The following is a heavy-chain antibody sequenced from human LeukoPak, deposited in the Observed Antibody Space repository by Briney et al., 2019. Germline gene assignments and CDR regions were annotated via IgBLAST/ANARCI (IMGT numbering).Heavy chain of an antibody. J-gene: IGHJ4*02. D-gene: IGHD2-15*01. V-gene: IGHV3-23*01. CDR3: AKTPWVVAAPFFYFDY. CDR2: ISGSGGST. CDR1: GFTFSSYA. Sequence: GGSLRLSCAASGFTFSSYAMSWVSQAPGKGLEWVSAISGSGGSTYYADSVKGRFTISRDNSKNTLYLQKNSLRAEDTALYYCAKTPWVVAAPFFYFDYWGQGTLVTVSS.